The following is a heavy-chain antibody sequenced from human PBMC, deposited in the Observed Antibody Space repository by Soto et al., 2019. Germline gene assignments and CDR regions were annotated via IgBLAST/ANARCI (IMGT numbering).Heavy chain of an antibody. J-gene: IGHJ4*02. Sequence: EVQLLESGGGLVQPGGSLRLSCAASGFTFSSYAMSWVRQAPGKGLEWVSAISGSGGSTYYAYSVKGRFTISRDNSKNTLYLQMNSLRAEDTAVYYCAKDLGVYCSGGSCFEGVFDYWCQGTLVTVSS. D-gene: IGHD2-15*01. CDR3: AKDLGVYCSGGSCFEGVFDY. V-gene: IGHV3-23*01. CDR2: ISGSGGST. CDR1: GFTFSSYA.